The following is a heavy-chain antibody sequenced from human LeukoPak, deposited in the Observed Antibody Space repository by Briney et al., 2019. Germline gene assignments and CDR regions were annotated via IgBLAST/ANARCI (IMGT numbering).Heavy chain of an antibody. CDR3: ARSAGKAVAAPDY. J-gene: IGHJ4*02. CDR2: TSYDDSTK. CDR1: GFTFSSSA. Sequence: GGSLRLSCAASGFTFSSSAMHWLRQAPGKGLEWVALTSYDDSTKYCSDSVKGRFTISRDNSESTLFLQMNSLRGDDTAVYYCARSAGKAVAAPDYWGQGTLVTVSS. D-gene: IGHD6-19*01. V-gene: IGHV3-30-3*01.